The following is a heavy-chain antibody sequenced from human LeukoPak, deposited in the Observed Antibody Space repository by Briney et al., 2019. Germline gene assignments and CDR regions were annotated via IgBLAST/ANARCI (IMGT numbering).Heavy chain of an antibody. V-gene: IGHV3-21*04. Sequence: GGSLRLSCVASGFTFSSYSIHWVRQAPGKGLEWVSSISSSSNYIYYADSVRGRFTISRDNAKNSLYLQMNSLRAEDTAVYYCARDRGLYYYDSSVYYPYGMDVWGQGTTVTVSS. J-gene: IGHJ6*02. D-gene: IGHD3-22*01. CDR1: GFTFSSYS. CDR2: ISSSSNYI. CDR3: ARDRGLYYYDSSVYYPYGMDV.